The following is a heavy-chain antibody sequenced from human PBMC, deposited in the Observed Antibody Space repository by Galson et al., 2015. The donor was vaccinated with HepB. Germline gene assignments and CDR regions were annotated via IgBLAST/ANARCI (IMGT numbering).Heavy chain of an antibody. CDR3: ARDLYYDNSVEVGVDF. CDR2: IIPIYDIS. V-gene: IGHV1-69*10. D-gene: IGHD3-16*01. CDR1: RGNFSASG. Sequence: SVKVSCKASRGNFSASGLSWVRQAPGQGLEWVGGIIPIYDISNYAQKFQGRVTITADKLTSTAYMELSSLTSVDTAVYYCARDLYYDNSVEVGVDFWGQGTLVTVSS. J-gene: IGHJ4*02.